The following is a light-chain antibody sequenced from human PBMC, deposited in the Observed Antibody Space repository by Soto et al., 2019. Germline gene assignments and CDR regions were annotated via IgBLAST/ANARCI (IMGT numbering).Light chain of an antibody. J-gene: IGLJ3*02. V-gene: IGLV3-21*02. CDR1: KIGSKS. CDR3: QVWDSSSEHVV. CDR2: DDS. Sequence: SYELTQPPSVSVAPGQTAGISCGGEKIGSKSVHWYQQKAGQTPELVVYDDSDRPSGIPERFSGSNSGNTASLTITRVEGGDEADYYCQVWDSSSEHVVFGGGTKLTVL.